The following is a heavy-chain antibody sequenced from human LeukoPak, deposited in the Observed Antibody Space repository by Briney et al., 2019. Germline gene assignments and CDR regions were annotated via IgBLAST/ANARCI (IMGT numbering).Heavy chain of an antibody. CDR3: ASPTVPAKYDFWSGYHHWYFDL. CDR2: IRYDGSNK. CDR1: GFTFSTYG. V-gene: IGHV3-30*02. Sequence: PGGSLRLSCAASGFTFSTYGMHWVRQAPGKGLEWVAVIRYDGSNKYYADSVKGRFTISRDHSKNTLYLQMGSLRAEDMAVYYCASPTVPAKYDFWSGYHHWYFDLWGRGTLVTVSS. J-gene: IGHJ2*01. D-gene: IGHD3-3*01.